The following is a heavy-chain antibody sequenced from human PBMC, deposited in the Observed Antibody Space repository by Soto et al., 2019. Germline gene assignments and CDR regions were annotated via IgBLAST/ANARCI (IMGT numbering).Heavy chain of an antibody. D-gene: IGHD3-22*01. CDR2: IKSKIDGGTT. V-gene: IGHV3-15*07. Sequence: EVQLVESGGGLVEPGGSLRLSCAASGFTFTTAWINWVRQAPGKGLEWVGRIKSKIDGGTTDFAAPVKGRFAISRDDSINMVYFQMNSLEIEDTAVYYCTTDSHFTMKLVRFDYWGLGTLVTVSS. CDR3: TTDSHFTMKLVRFDY. CDR1: GFTFTTAW. J-gene: IGHJ4*01.